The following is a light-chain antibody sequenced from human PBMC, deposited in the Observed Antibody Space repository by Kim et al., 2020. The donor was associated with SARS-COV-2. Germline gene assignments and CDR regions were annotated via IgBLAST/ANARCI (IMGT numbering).Light chain of an antibody. CDR1: KLGDKY. Sequence: ELTQPPSVSVSPGQTASITCSGDKLGDKYACWYQQKPGQSPVLVIYQDSKRPSGIPERFSGSNSGNTATLTISGTQAMDEADYYCQAWDSSTADVVFGGGTQLTVL. J-gene: IGLJ2*01. CDR3: QAWDSSTADVV. CDR2: QDS. V-gene: IGLV3-1*01.